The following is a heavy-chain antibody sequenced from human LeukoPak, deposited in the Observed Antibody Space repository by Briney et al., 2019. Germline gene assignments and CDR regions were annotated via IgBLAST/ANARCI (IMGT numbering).Heavy chain of an antibody. CDR2: INPSGGST. V-gene: IGHV1-46*01. CDR1: GYTFTSYY. D-gene: IGHD1-26*01. CDR3: ARSGVGAYALYYMDV. Sequence: ASVKVSCKAPGYTFTSYYMHWVRQAPGQGLEWMVIINPSGGSTSYAQKFQGRVTMTRDMSTSTVYMELSSLRSEDTAVYYCARSGVGAYALYYMDVWGKGTTVTVSS. J-gene: IGHJ6*03.